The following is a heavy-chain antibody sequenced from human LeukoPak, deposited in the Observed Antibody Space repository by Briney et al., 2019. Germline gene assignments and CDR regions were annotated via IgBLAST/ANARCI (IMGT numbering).Heavy chain of an antibody. J-gene: IGHJ4*02. CDR3: ARKKYSSSWVDY. CDR2: ISSSGSTI. Sequence: GGSLRLSCAASGFTFSDYYMSWIRQAPGKGLEWVSYISSSGSTIYYADSVKGRFTISRDSAKNSLYLQMNSLRAEDTAVYYCARKKYSSSWVDYWGQGTLVTVSS. D-gene: IGHD6-13*01. V-gene: IGHV3-11*01. CDR1: GFTFSDYY.